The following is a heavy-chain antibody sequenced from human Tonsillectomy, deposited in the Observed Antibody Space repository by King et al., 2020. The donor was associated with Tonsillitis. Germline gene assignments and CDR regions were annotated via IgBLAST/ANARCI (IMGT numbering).Heavy chain of an antibody. CDR1: GYSFTTYW. Sequence: VQLVESGAEVKKPGESLKISCTASGYSFTTYWIGWVRQMPGKGLEWMGIIYPGDSDTRYSPSFQGQVTISADKSISTAYLQWSSLKAPDTAMYYCARKSSIYWYFDLWGRGTLVTVSS. CDR3: ARKSSIYWYFDL. CDR2: IYPGDSDT. D-gene: IGHD6-13*01. J-gene: IGHJ2*01. V-gene: IGHV5-51*01.